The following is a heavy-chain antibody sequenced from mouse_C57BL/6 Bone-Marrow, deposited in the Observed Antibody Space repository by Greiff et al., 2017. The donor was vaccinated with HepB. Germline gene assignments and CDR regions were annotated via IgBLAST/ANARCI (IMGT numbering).Heavy chain of an antibody. V-gene: IGHV1-61*01. CDR3: ARSTMIRDYVDY. J-gene: IGHJ2*01. D-gene: IGHD2-4*01. CDR2: IYPSDSET. Sequence: VQLQQPGAELVRPGSSVKLSCKASGYTFTSYWMDWVKQRPGQGLEWIGNIYPSDSETHYNQKFKDKATLTVDKSSSTAYMQLSSLTSEDSAVYYCARSTMIRDYVDYWGQGTTLTVSS. CDR1: GYTFTSYW.